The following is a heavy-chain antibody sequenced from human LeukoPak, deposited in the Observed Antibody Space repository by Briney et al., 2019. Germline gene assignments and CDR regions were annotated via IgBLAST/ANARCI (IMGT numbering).Heavy chain of an antibody. CDR1: GYSFTSYW. V-gene: IGHV5-51*01. D-gene: IGHD6-19*01. J-gene: IGHJ6*02. CDR3: ARVYSSGRTTYYYYYGMDV. CDR2: IYPGDSDT. Sequence: GESLKISCKGSGYSFTSYWIGWVRQMPGKGLEWMGIIYPGDSDTRYSPSFQGQVTISADKSIGTAYLQWCSLKASDTAMYYCARVYSSGRTTYYYYYGMDVWGQGTTVTVSS.